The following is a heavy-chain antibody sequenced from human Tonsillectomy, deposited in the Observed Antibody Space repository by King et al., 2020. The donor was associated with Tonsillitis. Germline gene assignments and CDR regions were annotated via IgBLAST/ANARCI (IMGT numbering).Heavy chain of an antibody. Sequence: VQLVESGGGAVQPGRSLTLSCAASGFTFSSYGMHWVRQAPGKGLEWVAVISYDGSNKFYADSVKGRFTISRDNSKNTLYLQMNTLRAEDTAVYYCAIGGAGVNSSGWDLDYWGQGTLVIVSS. J-gene: IGHJ4*02. CDR1: GFTFSSYG. D-gene: IGHD6-19*01. CDR2: ISYDGSNK. V-gene: IGHV3-30*03. CDR3: AIGGAGVNSSGWDLDY.